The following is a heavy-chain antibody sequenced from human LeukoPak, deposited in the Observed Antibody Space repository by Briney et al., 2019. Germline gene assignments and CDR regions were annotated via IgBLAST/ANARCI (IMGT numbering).Heavy chain of an antibody. CDR1: GGSISSYY. V-gene: IGHV4-59*01. J-gene: IGHJ2*01. Sequence: SETLSLTCTVSGGSISSYYWSWIRQPPGKGLEWIGYIYYSGSTNYNPSLKSRVTISVDTSKNQFSLKLSSVTAADTAVYYCARVWELIPNWYFDLWGRGTLVTVSS. CDR3: ARVWELIPNWYFDL. D-gene: IGHD1-7*01. CDR2: IYYSGST.